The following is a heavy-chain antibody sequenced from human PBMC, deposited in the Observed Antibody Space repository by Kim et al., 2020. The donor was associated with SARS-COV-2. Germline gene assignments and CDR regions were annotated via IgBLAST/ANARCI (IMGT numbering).Heavy chain of an antibody. CDR3: AKDHMVEMATVSGFDP. CDR2: ISGSGGST. V-gene: IGHV3-23*01. CDR1: GFTFSSYA. J-gene: IGHJ5*02. Sequence: GGSLRLSCAASGFTFSSYAMSWVRQAPGKGLEWVSAISGSGGSTYYADSVKGRFTISRDNSKNTLYLQMNSLRAEDTAVYYCAKDHMVEMATVSGFDPWGQGTLVTVSS. D-gene: IGHD5-12*01.